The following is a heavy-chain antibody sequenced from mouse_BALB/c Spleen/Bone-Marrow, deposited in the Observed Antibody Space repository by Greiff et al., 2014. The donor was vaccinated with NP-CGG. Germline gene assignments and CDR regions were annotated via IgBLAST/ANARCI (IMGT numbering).Heavy chain of an antibody. CDR2: IWAGGST. CDR1: GFSLTSYS. V-gene: IGHV2-9*02. Sequence: VHLVESGPGLVAPSQSLSITCTVSGFSLTSYSVHWVRQPPGKGLEWLGVIWAGGSTNYNSALMSRLSISKDNSKSQVFLKMNSLRTDDTAMYYCARVYLWYFDVWGAGTTVTVSS. J-gene: IGHJ1*01. CDR3: ARVYLWYFDV. D-gene: IGHD2-3*01.